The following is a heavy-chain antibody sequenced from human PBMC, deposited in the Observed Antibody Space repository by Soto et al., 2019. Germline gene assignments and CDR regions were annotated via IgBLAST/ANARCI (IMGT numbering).Heavy chain of an antibody. Sequence: QVQLVESGGGVVQPGRSLRLSCAASGFTFSSYGMHWVRQAPGKGLEWVAVISYDGSNKYYADSVKGRFTISRNNCKNTLNLHVNSCRGEDTAVNYCAKDRHFICVSLGGGRDDFDIWGQGTMVTVSS. CDR3: AKDRHFICVSLGGGRDDFDI. V-gene: IGHV3-30*18. D-gene: IGHD3-16*01. CDR2: ISYDGSNK. CDR1: GFTFSSYG. J-gene: IGHJ3*02.